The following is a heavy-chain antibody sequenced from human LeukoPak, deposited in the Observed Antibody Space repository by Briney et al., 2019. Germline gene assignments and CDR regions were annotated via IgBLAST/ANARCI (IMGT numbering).Heavy chain of an antibody. D-gene: IGHD1-7*01. Sequence: SETLSLTCAVSGGSISSGDYYWSWIRQPPGKGLEWIGYIYYSGSTYYNPSLRSRVTISVDTSKNQFSLKLSSVTAADTAVYYCARMALRGFDYWGQGTLVTVSS. CDR2: IYYSGST. J-gene: IGHJ4*02. CDR1: GGSISSGDYY. CDR3: ARMALRGFDY. V-gene: IGHV4-30-4*01.